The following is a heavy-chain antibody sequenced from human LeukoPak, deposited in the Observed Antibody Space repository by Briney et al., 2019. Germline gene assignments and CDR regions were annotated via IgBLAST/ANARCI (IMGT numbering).Heavy chain of an antibody. CDR3: AKGAEFWSGRLDY. V-gene: IGHV3-23*01. J-gene: IGHJ4*02. CDR1: GFTVSSNY. Sequence: GGSLRLSCAASGFTVSSNYMTWVRQAPGKGLEWVSTISDSGGSTYYADSVKGRFTISRDNSKNTLYLQMNSLRAEDTAVYYCAKGAEFWSGRLDYWXQGTLVTVSS. CDR2: ISDSGGST. D-gene: IGHD3-3*01.